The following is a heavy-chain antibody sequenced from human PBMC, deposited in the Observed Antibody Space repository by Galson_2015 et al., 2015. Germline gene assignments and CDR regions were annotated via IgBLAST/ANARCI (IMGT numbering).Heavy chain of an antibody. J-gene: IGHJ4*02. V-gene: IGHV3-23*01. CDR3: AKGGSHYYFNS. Sequence: SLRLSCAASGFTFSGYALSWVRQAPGKGLEWVSTISDSGVNTYHTDSVKGRFTISSDNSKNTLYLQMNSLRAEDTAVYYCAKGGSHYYFNSWGQGTLVTVSS. D-gene: IGHD5-12*01. CDR2: ISDSGVNT. CDR1: GFTFSGYA.